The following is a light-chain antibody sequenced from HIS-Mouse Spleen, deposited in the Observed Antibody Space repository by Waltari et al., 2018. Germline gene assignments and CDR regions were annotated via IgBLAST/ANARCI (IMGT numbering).Light chain of an antibody. CDR1: SSASGRYNL. CDR2: EGS. J-gene: IGLJ3*02. V-gene: IGLV2-23*01. CDR3: CSYAGSSTWV. Sequence: QSALTQPASVSGSPGQSITISCTGTSSASGRYNLVPWYQQHPGKAPQLVIYEGSKRPSGVSNRFSGSKSGNTASLTISGLQAEDEADYYCCSYAGSSTWVFGGGTKLTVL.